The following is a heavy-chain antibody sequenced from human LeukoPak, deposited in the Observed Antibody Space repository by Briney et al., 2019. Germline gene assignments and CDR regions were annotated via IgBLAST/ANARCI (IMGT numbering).Heavy chain of an antibody. Sequence: PSETLSFTCTVSGASISSGGYFWSWNRQHPGKGLEWIGYIYHSGSTYYNPSLKSRVTISVDRSKNQFSLKLSSVTAADTAVYYCARCTYYYYDSSGYPLFDYWGQGTLVTVSS. CDR1: GASISSGGYF. J-gene: IGHJ4*02. D-gene: IGHD3-22*01. V-gene: IGHV4-31*03. CDR2: IYHSGST. CDR3: ARCTYYYYDSSGYPLFDY.